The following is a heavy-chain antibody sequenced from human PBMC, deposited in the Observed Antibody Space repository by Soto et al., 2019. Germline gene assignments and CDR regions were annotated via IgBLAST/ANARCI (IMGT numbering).Heavy chain of an antibody. CDR2: ISYDGSNK. D-gene: IGHD3-16*02. CDR1: GFTFSSYG. CDR3: AKDHGGFKAFGGVIVRFDAFDI. V-gene: IGHV3-30*18. J-gene: IGHJ3*02. Sequence: HPGGSLRLSCAASGFTFSSYGMHWVRQAPGKGLEWVAVISYDGSNKYYADSVKGRFTISRDNSKNTLYLQMNSLRAEDTAVYYCAKDHGGFKAFGGVIVRFDAFDIWGQGTMVTVSS.